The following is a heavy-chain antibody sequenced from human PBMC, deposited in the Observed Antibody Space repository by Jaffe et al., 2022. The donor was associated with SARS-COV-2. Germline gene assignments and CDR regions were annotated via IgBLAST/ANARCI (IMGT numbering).Heavy chain of an antibody. CDR2: ISYDGSNK. CDR1: GFTFSSYG. V-gene: IGHV3-30*18. J-gene: IGHJ3*02. Sequence: QVQLVESGGGVVQPGRSLRLSCAASGFTFSSYGMHWVRQAPGKGLEWVAVISYDGSNKYYADSVKGRFTISRDNSKNTLYLQMNSLRAEDTAVYYCAKGTSSSWRDAFDIWGQGTMVTVSS. D-gene: IGHD6-13*01. CDR3: AKGTSSSWRDAFDI.